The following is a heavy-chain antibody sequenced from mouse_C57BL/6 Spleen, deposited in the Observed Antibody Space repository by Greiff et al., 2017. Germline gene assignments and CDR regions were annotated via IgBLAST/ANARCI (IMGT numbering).Heavy chain of an antibody. V-gene: IGHV1-64*01. D-gene: IGHD1-1*01. CDR2: LHPNSGST. CDR1: GYTFTSYW. Sequence: QVQLQQSGAELVKPGASVKLSCKASGYTFTSYWMHWVKQRPGQGLEWIGMLHPNSGSTTYNEKFKSKATLTVDKSSSTAYMQLSSLPSEDSAVYYCARGTPTTGVAHWYFDVWGTGNTVTVSS. CDR3: ARGTPTTGVAHWYFDV. J-gene: IGHJ1*03.